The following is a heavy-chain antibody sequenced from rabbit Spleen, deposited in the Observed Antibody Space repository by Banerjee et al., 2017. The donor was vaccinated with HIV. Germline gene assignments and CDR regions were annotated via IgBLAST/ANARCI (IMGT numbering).Heavy chain of an antibody. CDR2: INAVTGKA. CDR3: ARELTGVIGWNFGW. CDR1: GFSFSNKAV. Sequence: QEQLVESGGGLVKPEGSLKLSCTASGFSFSNKAVMCWVRQAPGKGLEWIACINAVTGKAVYASWAKGRFTISKATATTVTLQVTSLTAAGTATYFCARELTGVIGWNFGWWGPGALVTVS. V-gene: IGHV1S45*01. J-gene: IGHJ4*01. D-gene: IGHD1-1*01.